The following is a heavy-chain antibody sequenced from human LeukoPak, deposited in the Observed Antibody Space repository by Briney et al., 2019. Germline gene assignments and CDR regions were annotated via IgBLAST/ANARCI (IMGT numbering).Heavy chain of an antibody. CDR2: IYGGGAT. J-gene: IGHJ4*02. V-gene: IGHV3-53*01. CDR1: GLIVSSDY. D-gene: IGHD6-6*01. CDR3: VRLLPASRHYFDY. Sequence: GGSLRVSCAASGLIVSSDYLAWVRQAPGKGLEWISVIYGGGATYYADSVRGRFTISRDNSKNELFLQMNSLRVEDTAVYHCVRLLPASRHYFDYWGQGTLVTVSP.